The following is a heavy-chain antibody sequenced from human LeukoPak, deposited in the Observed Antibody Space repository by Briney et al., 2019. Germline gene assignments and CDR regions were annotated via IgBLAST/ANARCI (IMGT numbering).Heavy chain of an antibody. CDR1: GYTFTSYG. V-gene: IGHV7-4-1*02. CDR3: ARHDNDDDFDY. D-gene: IGHD3-16*01. CDR2: INMYTANP. Sequence: GASVKVSCKASGYTFTSYGISWVRQVPGQGLEWMGWINMYTANPAYAQGFTERFVFSLDTSVSTAHLEISNLKAEDTAVYYCARHDNDDDFDYWGQGTLVTVSS. J-gene: IGHJ4*02.